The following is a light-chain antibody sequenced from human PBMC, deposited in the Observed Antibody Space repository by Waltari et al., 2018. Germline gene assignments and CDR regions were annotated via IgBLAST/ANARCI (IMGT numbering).Light chain of an antibody. V-gene: IGLV2-14*01. Sequence: QSALTQPASVSGSPGQSITISCSGSSSDVGAYNYFSWYHQHPGKAPKLLISEVSNRPSGVSNRFSGSKSGNTASLTISGLQAEDEADYYCSSFTTTNSWLFGGGTKVTVL. J-gene: IGLJ3*02. CDR2: EVS. CDR1: SSDVGAYNY. CDR3: SSFTTTNSWL.